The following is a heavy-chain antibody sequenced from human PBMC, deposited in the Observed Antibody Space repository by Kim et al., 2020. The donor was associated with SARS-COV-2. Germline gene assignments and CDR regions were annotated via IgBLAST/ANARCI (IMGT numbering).Heavy chain of an antibody. D-gene: IGHD2-2*01. Sequence: SVKVSCKASGGTFSSYAISWVRQAPGQGLEWMGGIIPIFGTANYAQKFQGRVTITADESTSTAYMELSSLRSEDTAVYYCARVNGDGIVPAAMDYYYYGMDVWGQGTTVTVSS. CDR1: GGTFSSYA. V-gene: IGHV1-69*13. J-gene: IGHJ6*02. CDR3: ARVNGDGIVPAAMDYYYYGMDV. CDR2: IIPIFGTA.